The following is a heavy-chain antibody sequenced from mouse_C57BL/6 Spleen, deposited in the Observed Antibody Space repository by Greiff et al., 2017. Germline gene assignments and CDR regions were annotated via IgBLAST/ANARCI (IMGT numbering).Heavy chain of an antibody. CDR3: ARYLYYGSSYDYAMDY. J-gene: IGHJ4*01. D-gene: IGHD1-1*01. V-gene: IGHV1-50*01. CDR2: IDPSDSYT. Sequence: VQLQQPGAELVKPGASVKLSCKASGYTFTSYWMQWVKQRPGQGLEWIGEIDPSDSYTNYNQKFKGKATLTVDTSSSTAYMQLSSLTSEDSAVYYCARYLYYGSSYDYAMDYWGQGTSVTVSS. CDR1: GYTFTSYW.